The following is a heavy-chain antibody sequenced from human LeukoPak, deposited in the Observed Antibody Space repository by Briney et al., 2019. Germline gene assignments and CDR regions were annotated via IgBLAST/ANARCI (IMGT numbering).Heavy chain of an antibody. CDR1: GFTFSSYA. D-gene: IGHD4-17*01. CDR2: ISGSGGST. Sequence: GGSLRLSCEASGFTFSSYAMNWVRQAPGKGLEWFSSISGSGGSTYYADSVKGRFTISRDKSKNTLYLQMNSLRAEDTAVYYGAKDPTSAVTVTTTRSYFDYWGQGTLVTVSS. J-gene: IGHJ4*02. CDR3: AKDPTSAVTVTTTRSYFDY. V-gene: IGHV3-23*01.